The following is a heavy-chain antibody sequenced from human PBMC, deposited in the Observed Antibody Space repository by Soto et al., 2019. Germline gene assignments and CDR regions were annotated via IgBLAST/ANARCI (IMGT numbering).Heavy chain of an antibody. CDR2: ISGNGDST. CDR1: GFTFSSYT. J-gene: IGHJ4*02. Sequence: EVQLVESGGGLVQPGGSLRLSCTASGFTFSSYTMHWVRQAPGKGLEYLSAISGNGDSTYDADSVKGRFTISRDNSKNTLYLQMGSLRADDTAVYYWATKEGFDYWGQGTLVTVSS. CDR3: ATKEGFDY. V-gene: IGHV3-64*07.